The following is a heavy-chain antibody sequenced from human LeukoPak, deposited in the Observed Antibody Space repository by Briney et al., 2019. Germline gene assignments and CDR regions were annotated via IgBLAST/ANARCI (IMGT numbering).Heavy chain of an antibody. CDR2: IFPSSDEI. Sequence: GGSLRPSCAASGFTFSTFAMIWVRQPPGKGLEWVSSIFPSSDEIHYADSVRGRFTISRDNSKSTLSLQMNSLRAEDTAIYYCATYRQVLLPFESWGQGTLVTVSS. CDR3: ATYRQVLLPFES. CDR1: GFTFSTFA. V-gene: IGHV3-23*01. J-gene: IGHJ4*02. D-gene: IGHD2-8*02.